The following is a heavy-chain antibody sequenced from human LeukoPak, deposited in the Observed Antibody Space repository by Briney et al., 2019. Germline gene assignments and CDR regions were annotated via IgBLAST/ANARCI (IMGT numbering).Heavy chain of an antibody. CDR1: GGSISSYY. CDR3: ARSTVVTAIEGAFDI. Sequence: SETLSLTCTVSGGSISSYYWSWIRQPPGKGLEWIGYIYYSGSTNYNPSLKSRVTISVDTSKNQFSLKLSSVTAADTAVYYCARSTVVTAIEGAFDIWGQGTMVTVSS. V-gene: IGHV4-59*01. CDR2: IYYSGST. J-gene: IGHJ3*02. D-gene: IGHD2-21*02.